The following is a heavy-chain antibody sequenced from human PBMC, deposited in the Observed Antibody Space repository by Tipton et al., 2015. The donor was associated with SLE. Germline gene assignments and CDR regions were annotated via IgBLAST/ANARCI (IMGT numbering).Heavy chain of an antibody. CDR1: GFTFSSYE. J-gene: IGHJ6*03. CDR2: ISSSGTPI. D-gene: IGHD3-10*01. Sequence: SLRLSCAASGFTFSSYEINWVRQAPGKGLEWISYISSSGTPIYYADSVEGRFTISRDNAKNSLYLQRNSLRAEDTAVYYCARAGSYYYDYYYMDVWGKGTSVTVSS. CDR3: ARAGSYYYDYYYMDV. V-gene: IGHV3-48*03.